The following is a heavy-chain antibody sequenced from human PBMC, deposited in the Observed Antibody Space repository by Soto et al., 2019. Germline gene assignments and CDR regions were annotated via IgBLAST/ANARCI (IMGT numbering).Heavy chain of an antibody. J-gene: IGHJ6*02. D-gene: IGHD3-3*01. CDR3: ARNPYGVAHSYYYYYGMDV. CDR1: GGSISSGGYY. V-gene: IGHV4-31*03. Sequence: SETLSLTCTVSGGSISSGGYYWSWIRQHPGKGLEWIGYIYYSGSTYYNPSLKSRVTISVDTSKNQFSLKLSSVTAADTAVYYCARNPYGVAHSYYYYYGMDVWGQGTTVTVSS. CDR2: IYYSGST.